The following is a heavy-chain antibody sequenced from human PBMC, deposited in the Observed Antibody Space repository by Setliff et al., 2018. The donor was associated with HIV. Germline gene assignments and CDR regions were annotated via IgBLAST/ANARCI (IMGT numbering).Heavy chain of an antibody. V-gene: IGHV1-18*01. D-gene: IGHD3-22*01. J-gene: IGHJ4*02. CDR2: ISAYNGNT. CDR3: ARFGDYDDSSGYITDY. Sequence: ASVKVSCKASGYTFTNYGISWVRQAPGQGLEWMGWISAYNGNTNYEQKLQGRVTLTTDTSTSTAYMELRSLRSDDTAVYYCARFGDYDDSSGYITDYWGQGTLVTVSS. CDR1: GYTFTNYG.